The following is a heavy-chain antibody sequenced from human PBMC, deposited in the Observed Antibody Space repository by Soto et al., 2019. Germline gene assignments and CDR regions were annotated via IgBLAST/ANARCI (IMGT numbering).Heavy chain of an antibody. CDR2: IKSKTDGGTT. D-gene: IGHD3-22*01. CDR1: GFTFSNAW. V-gene: IGHV3-15*01. J-gene: IGHJ4*02. CDR3: TTDQGDYDSSGYYYPGY. Sequence: SLRLTCAASGFTFSNAWMSWVRQAPGKGLEWVGRIKSKTDGGTTDYAAPVKGRFTISRDDSKNTLYLQMNSLKTEDTAVYYCTTDQGDYDSSGYYYPGYWGQGTLVTVSS.